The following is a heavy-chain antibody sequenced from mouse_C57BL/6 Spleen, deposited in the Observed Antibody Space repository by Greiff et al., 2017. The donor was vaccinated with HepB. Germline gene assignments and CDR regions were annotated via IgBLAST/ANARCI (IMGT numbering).Heavy chain of an antibody. Sequence: EVQLVESGEGLVKPGGSLKLSCAASGFTFSSYAMSWVRQTPEKRLEWVAYISSGGDYIYYADTVKGRFTISRDNARNTLYLQMSSLKSEDTAMYYCTRVIYYYGSSHWYFDVWGTGTTVTVSS. CDR1: GFTFSSYA. CDR2: ISSGGDYI. D-gene: IGHD1-1*01. V-gene: IGHV5-9-1*02. CDR3: TRVIYYYGSSHWYFDV. J-gene: IGHJ1*03.